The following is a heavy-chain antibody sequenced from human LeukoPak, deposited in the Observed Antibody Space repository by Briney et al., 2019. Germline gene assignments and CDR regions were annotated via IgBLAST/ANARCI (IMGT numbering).Heavy chain of an antibody. CDR2: FDPEDGET. CDR3: GTDTAMDLDY. J-gene: IGHJ4*02. D-gene: IGHD5-18*01. CDR1: GYSLSELS. Sequence: ASMKVSCKVSGYSLSELSMHWVRQAPGKGLEWMGGFDPEDGETIYAQKFQGRVTMTEDTSTDTAYMELSSLRSEDTAVYYCGTDTAMDLDYWGQGTLVTVSS. V-gene: IGHV1-24*01.